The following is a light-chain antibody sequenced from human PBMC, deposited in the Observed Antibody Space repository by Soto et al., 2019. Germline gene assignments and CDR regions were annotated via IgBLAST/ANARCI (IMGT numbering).Light chain of an antibody. J-gene: IGKJ4*01. Sequence: DIQMTQSPSTLSASVGDRVTTTCRASQSISSWLAWYQQKPGKAPKLLIYQASTLESGVPSRFSGSGSGTEFPLTITSLQPDDFATYYCQQYNSYPVTFGGGTRVEIK. CDR3: QQYNSYPVT. V-gene: IGKV1-5*03. CDR2: QAS. CDR1: QSISSW.